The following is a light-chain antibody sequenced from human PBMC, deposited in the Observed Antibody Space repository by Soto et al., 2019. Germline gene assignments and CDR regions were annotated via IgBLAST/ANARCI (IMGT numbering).Light chain of an antibody. CDR1: QGISSY. J-gene: IGKJ1*01. CDR3: QQYYSYPPT. V-gene: IGKV1-8*01. CDR2: AAS. Sequence: AIRMTQSPSSLSASTGDRVTITCRASQGISSYLAWYQQRPGKAPKLLIYAASTLQSGVPSRFSGSGSGINFTLTISCLQSEDFATYYCQQYYSYPPTLGQGTKVDIK.